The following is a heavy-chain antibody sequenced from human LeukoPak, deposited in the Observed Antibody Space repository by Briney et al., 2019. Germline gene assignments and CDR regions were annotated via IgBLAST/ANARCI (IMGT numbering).Heavy chain of an antibody. J-gene: IGHJ4*02. Sequence: GGSLRLSCAASGFTFDDYAMHWVREAPGKGLEWVAGISMNSDSIGYADSVKGRFTISRDNAKKFLYLQMNSLRAEDTALYYCAKDQVDWGQGTLVTVSS. D-gene: IGHD1-26*01. V-gene: IGHV3-9*01. CDR1: GFTFDDYA. CDR3: AKDQVD. CDR2: ISMNSDSI.